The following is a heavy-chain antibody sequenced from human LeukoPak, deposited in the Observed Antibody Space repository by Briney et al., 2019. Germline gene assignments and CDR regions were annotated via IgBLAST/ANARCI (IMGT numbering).Heavy chain of an antibody. V-gene: IGHV1-2*06. D-gene: IGHD3-22*01. CDR1: GYTFTVYY. J-gene: IGHJ4*02. Sequence: ASVKLSCKASGYTFTVYYMHWVRQAPGQGLEWMGRINPNSGGTNYAQKFQDRVTMTTDTSISTAYMALSRLRSDDTAVYYCAGLGVSDSSGYYLFDYWGQGTLVTVSS. CDR3: AGLGVSDSSGYYLFDY. CDR2: INPNSGGT.